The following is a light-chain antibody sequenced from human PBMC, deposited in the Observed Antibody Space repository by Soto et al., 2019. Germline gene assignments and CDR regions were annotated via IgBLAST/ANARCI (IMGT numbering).Light chain of an antibody. CDR3: QQYGSSGT. J-gene: IGKJ1*01. V-gene: IGKV3-15*01. CDR2: DAS. Sequence: LVMTQSPATLSVSLGEIATLSCRASRGISSNLAWYQQKPGQAPRLLIYDASTRATGIPARFSGSGSGTDFTLTISRLEPEDFAVYYCQQYGSSGTFGQGTKLDIK. CDR1: RGISSN.